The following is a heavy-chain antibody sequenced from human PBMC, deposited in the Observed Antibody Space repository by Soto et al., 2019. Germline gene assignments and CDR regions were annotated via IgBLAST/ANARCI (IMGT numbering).Heavy chain of an antibody. V-gene: IGHV1-18*01. CDR3: AREPLERELLSLDY. Sequence: ASVKVSCKASGYTFTNYAMYWVRQAPGQGLEWMGWISAYNGNTNYAQKLQGRVTMTTDTSTSTAYMELRSLRSDDTAVYYCAREPLERELLSLDYWGQGTLVTVS. D-gene: IGHD1-26*01. J-gene: IGHJ4*02. CDR1: GYTFTNYA. CDR2: ISAYNGNT.